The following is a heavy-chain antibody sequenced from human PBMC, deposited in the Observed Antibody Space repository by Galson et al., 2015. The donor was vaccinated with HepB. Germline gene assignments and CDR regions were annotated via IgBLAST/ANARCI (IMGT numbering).Heavy chain of an antibody. V-gene: IGHV4-39*01. J-gene: IGHJ4*02. CDR3: ARHRAYGDYADY. CDR2: IYYNGDT. CDR1: GGSISSAIHY. D-gene: IGHD4-17*01. Sequence: TLSLTCTVSGGSISSAIHYWGWIRQAPGKGLEWIGSIYYNGDTYYNPSLKSRVTISLDMSKNQFSLHLSSVTATDTAVYYCARHRAYGDYADYWGQGPLVTVSS.